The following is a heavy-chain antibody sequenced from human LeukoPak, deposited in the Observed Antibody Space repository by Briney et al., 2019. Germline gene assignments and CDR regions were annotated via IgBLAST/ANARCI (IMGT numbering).Heavy chain of an antibody. Sequence: GGSLRLSCAASGFTFSSYWKHWVRQAPGKGLVWVSRINSDGGTTGYADSVKGRFTISRDNAKNTLYLQMNSLRGEDTAVYYCARFYCSSSSCLEDYWGQGTLVTVSS. CDR2: INSDGGTT. D-gene: IGHD2-2*01. CDR1: GFTFSSYW. V-gene: IGHV3-74*01. J-gene: IGHJ4*02. CDR3: ARFYCSSSSCLEDY.